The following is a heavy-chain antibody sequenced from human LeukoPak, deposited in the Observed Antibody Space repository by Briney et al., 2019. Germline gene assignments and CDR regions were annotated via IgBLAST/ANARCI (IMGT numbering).Heavy chain of an antibody. Sequence: SETLSLTCTVSGGSISSYYWSWIRQPPGKGLEGIGYMYYTGSTNYNPSLKSRVTISVDTSKNQFSLKLSSVTAADTAVYYCARGALRRDYYYNYYGLDVWGQGTTVTVSS. J-gene: IGHJ6*02. D-gene: IGHD2-21*02. CDR2: MYYTGST. V-gene: IGHV4-59*01. CDR3: ARGALRRDYYYNYYGLDV. CDR1: GGSISSYY.